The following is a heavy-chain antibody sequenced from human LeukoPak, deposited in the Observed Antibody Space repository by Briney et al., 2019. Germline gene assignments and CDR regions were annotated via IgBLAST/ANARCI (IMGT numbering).Heavy chain of an antibody. Sequence: SETLSLTCSVSGGSISSGSYYWGWIRQPPGKGLEWIGNIYYTGSTNYSPSLKSRVTISVDTSKNQFSLKLSSVTAADTAVYYCARHGYGDDVGNWFDPWGQGTLVSVSS. CDR1: GGSISSGSYY. CDR3: ARHGYGDDVGNWFDP. D-gene: IGHD2-2*03. V-gene: IGHV4-39*01. CDR2: IYYTGST. J-gene: IGHJ5*02.